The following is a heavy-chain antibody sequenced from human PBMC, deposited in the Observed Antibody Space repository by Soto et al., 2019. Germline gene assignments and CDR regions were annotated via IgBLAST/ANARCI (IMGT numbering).Heavy chain of an antibody. D-gene: IGHD6-13*01. V-gene: IGHV4-34*01. Sequence: SETLSLTCAVYGGSFSGYYWSWIRQPPGKGLEWIGGINHSGSTNYNPSLKSRVTISIDTSKNQFSLKLSSVTAADTAVYYCATFPAAADSMDVWGKGTTVTVSS. CDR2: INHSGST. CDR3: ATFPAAADSMDV. CDR1: GGSFSGYY. J-gene: IGHJ6*03.